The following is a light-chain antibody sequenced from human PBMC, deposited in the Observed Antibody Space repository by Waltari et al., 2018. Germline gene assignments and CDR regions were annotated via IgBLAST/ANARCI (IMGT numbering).Light chain of an antibody. V-gene: IGKV3-15*01. Sequence: ETVMIQSPATLSVSPGERPTLSCRASQTVSNDLAWYQQKPGQAPRLLIYGASTRPTGVPARFSGSGSGTEFTLTISSLQSDDFEVYYCQQYHNWPLTFGGGTKVEIK. CDR3: QQYHNWPLT. CDR2: GAS. J-gene: IGKJ4*01. CDR1: QTVSND.